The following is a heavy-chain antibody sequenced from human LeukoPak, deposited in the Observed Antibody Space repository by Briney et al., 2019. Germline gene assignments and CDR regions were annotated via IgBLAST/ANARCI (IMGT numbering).Heavy chain of an antibody. CDR3: ARDKKGSSCYDF. CDR2: AYHSGST. J-gene: IGHJ4*02. V-gene: IGHV4-59*01. CDR1: GDSISGYY. Sequence: PSETLSLTCAVSGDSISGYYWSWIRQPPGKGLEWIGFAYHSGSTTRNPSLESRVTISVDTSTNQDSLRLSSVTAADTAVYYCARDKKGSSCYDFWGQGTLVTVSS. D-gene: IGHD2-2*01.